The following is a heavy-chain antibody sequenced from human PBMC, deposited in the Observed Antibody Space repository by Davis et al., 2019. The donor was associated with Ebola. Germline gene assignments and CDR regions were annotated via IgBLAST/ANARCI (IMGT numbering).Heavy chain of an antibody. CDR2: IYYSGST. J-gene: IGHJ5*02. CDR1: GGSISSESYY. V-gene: IGHV4-61*01. Sequence: MPSETLSLTCTVSGGSISSESYYWSWIRQPPGKGLEWIGYIYYSGSTNYNPSLKSRVTISVDTSKNQFSLKLSSVTAADTAMYYCARRGTSSWYAGWFDPWGQGTLVTVSS. CDR3: ARRGTSSWYAGWFDP. D-gene: IGHD6-13*01.